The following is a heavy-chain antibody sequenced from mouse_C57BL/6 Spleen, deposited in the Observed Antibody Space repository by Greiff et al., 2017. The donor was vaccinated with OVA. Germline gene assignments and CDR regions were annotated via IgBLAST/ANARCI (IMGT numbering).Heavy chain of an antibody. D-gene: IGHD6-2*01. J-gene: IGHJ4*01. V-gene: IGHV5-16*01. CDR2: INYDGSST. Sequence: EVQVVESEGGLVQPGSSMKLSCTASGFTFSDYYMAWVRQVPEKGLEWVANINYDGSSTYYLDSLKSRFIISRDNAKNILYLQMSSLKSEDTATXYCARGSLIWPYAMDYWGQGTSVTVSS. CDR1: GFTFSDYY. CDR3: ARGSLIWPYAMDY.